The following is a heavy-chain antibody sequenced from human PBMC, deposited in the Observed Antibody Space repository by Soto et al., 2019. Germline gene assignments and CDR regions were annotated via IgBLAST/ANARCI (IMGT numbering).Heavy chain of an antibody. CDR3: ARLSTVLTVTTPSDL. Sequence: PGESLKISCKASGFKFSTYWIAWVRQMPGKGLEFMGVVYPITSQTTYSPSFQGQVTISADKSINTAYLEWGGLKASDTAMYYCARLSTVLTVTTPSDLWGQGTLVTVSS. V-gene: IGHV5-51*01. CDR1: GFKFSTYW. CDR2: VYPITSQT. D-gene: IGHD2-21*02. J-gene: IGHJ4*01.